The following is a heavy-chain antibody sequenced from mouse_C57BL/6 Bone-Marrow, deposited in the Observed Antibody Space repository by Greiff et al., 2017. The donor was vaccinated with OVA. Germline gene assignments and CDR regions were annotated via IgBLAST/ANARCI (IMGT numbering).Heavy chain of an antibody. D-gene: IGHD1-1*01. Sequence: VQLQQPGAELVRPGSSVKLSCKASGYTFTSYWMDWVKQRPGQGLEWIGNIYPSDSETHYNQKFKDKATLTVDKSSSTAYMQLSSLTSEDSAVYYCARRLLRWFAYWGQGTLVTVSA. CDR2: IYPSDSET. CDR3: ARRLLRWFAY. CDR1: GYTFTSYW. V-gene: IGHV1-61*01. J-gene: IGHJ3*01.